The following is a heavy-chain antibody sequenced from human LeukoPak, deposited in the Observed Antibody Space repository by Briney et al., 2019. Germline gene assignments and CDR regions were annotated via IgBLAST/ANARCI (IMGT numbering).Heavy chain of an antibody. D-gene: IGHD6-6*01. V-gene: IGHV1-2*02. J-gene: IGHJ4*02. Sequence: GASVKVSCKASGYNFTGNYMHWVRQAPGQGLEWMGWINSNSGGTKYAQRFQGRITMTRDTSIRTAYMELRSLRSDDTAMYYCARSLVNWGRGTLVTVSS. CDR1: GYNFTGNY. CDR2: INSNSGGT. CDR3: ARSLVN.